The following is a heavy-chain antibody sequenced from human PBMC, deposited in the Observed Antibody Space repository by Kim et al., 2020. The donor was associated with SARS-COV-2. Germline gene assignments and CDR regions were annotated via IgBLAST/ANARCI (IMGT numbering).Heavy chain of an antibody. CDR1: GFIFSGST. J-gene: IGHJ4*02. CDR3: SMTLPGISINWFDY. V-gene: IGHV3-73*01. D-gene: IGHD3-3*02. CDR2: IGTKADSYAA. Sequence: GGSLRLSCVASGFIFSGSTMHWVRQASGKGLEWIGRIGTKADSYAAVYAASAQGRFTISRDDSRDTTYLQVSTLKTEDTAVYYCSMTLPGISINWFDYWGQGAPVTVSS.